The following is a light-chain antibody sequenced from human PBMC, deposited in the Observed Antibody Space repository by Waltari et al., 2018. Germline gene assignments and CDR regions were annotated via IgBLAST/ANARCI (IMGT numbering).Light chain of an antibody. V-gene: IGKV3-15*01. J-gene: IGKJ1*01. Sequence: EIVMTQSPATLSVSSGERATLSCRASQTVGSNLAWYQQKPGQAPRLLIYGASTRDTGIPSRFSGRGSGTEFTLSISSLQSEDFAGYYCQQYNDRPQTFGQGTKVEIK. CDR3: QQYNDRPQT. CDR1: QTVGSN. CDR2: GAS.